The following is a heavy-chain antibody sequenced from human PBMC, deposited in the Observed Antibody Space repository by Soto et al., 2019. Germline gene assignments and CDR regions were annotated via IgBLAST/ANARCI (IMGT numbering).Heavy chain of an antibody. CDR3: AADVPSASWYYDSSGYYGRNFDY. J-gene: IGHJ4*02. CDR2: IVVGSGNT. Sequence: SVKVSCKASGFTFTSSAVQWVRQARGQRLEWIGWIVVGSGNTNYAQKFQERVTITRDMSTSTAYTELSSLRSEDTAVYYCAADVPSASWYYDSSGYYGRNFDYWGQGTLVTVSS. D-gene: IGHD3-22*01. V-gene: IGHV1-58*01. CDR1: GFTFTSSA.